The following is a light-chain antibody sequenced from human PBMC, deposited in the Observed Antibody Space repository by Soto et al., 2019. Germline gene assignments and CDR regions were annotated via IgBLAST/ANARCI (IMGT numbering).Light chain of an antibody. CDR2: GAS. CDR1: QSVSGN. V-gene: IGKV3-15*01. CDR3: QQYNNWPPLT. J-gene: IGKJ4*01. Sequence: EIVMTQSPATLSVSPGERATLSCRASQSVSGNLAWYQQKPGQTPRLLIYGASASATGIPARLSGSGSGTEFSLTISSLQSEDCAVYYCQQYNNWPPLTFGGGTKVEIK.